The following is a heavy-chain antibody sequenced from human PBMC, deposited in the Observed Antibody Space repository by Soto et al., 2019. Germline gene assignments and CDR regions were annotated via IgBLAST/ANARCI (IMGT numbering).Heavy chain of an antibody. Sequence: QVQLVQSGPELKKPGAAVRVSCKASGYTFNTYGLSWVRQAPGQGLEWMGWISTYTGNTDYPQRFQGRVTMDTDTSTRTAYLDLRGLTSEDTAFYFCVRDVSVSSGCLGGYWGQGTLVTVSS. J-gene: IGHJ4*02. CDR2: ISTYTGNT. V-gene: IGHV1-18*01. CDR1: GYTFNTYG. CDR3: VRDVSVSSGCLGGY. D-gene: IGHD3-16*01.